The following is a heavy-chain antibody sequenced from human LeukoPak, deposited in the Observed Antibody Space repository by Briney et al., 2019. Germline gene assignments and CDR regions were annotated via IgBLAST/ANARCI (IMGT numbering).Heavy chain of an antibody. D-gene: IGHD2-8*01. V-gene: IGHV3-74*01. CDR3: AKDSWSGNGIYDPFDI. CDR2: INEDGSTT. J-gene: IGHJ3*02. Sequence: PVGSLRLSCAASVFTFSSNWMHWVRQAPGKRLVWVSRINEDGSTTNYADSVKGRFTISRDNSKNTLFLQMNSLRPEDTAVYYCAKDSWSGNGIYDPFDIWGQGTLVTVSS. CDR1: VFTFSSNW.